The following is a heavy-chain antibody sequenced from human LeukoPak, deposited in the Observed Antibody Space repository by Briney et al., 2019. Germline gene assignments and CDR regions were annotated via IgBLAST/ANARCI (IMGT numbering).Heavy chain of an antibody. V-gene: IGHV3-48*03. Sequence: GGSLRLSCAASGFTFSSYEMNWVRQAPGKGLEWVSYISSSDNTIYYADSVKGRFTISRDNAKNSLYLQMNSLRAEDTAVYYCARGGGGNYNFDNWGQGTLVTVSS. J-gene: IGHJ4*02. D-gene: IGHD1-26*01. CDR1: GFTFSSYE. CDR2: ISSSDNTI. CDR3: ARGGGGNYNFDN.